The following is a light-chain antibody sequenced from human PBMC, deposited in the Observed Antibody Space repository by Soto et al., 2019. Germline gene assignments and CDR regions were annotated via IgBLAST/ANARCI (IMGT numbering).Light chain of an antibody. CDR1: SSDIGTYNS. J-gene: IGLJ3*02. CDR3: CSYTSTYTLV. Sequence: QSALTQPASVSGSPGQSITISCTGTSSDIGTYNSVSWYQHHPGKAPKLLIFEVIDRPSGVSDRFSGSKSGNTASLTISGLQPEDEADYYCCSYTSTYTLVFGGGTQLTVL. CDR2: EVI. V-gene: IGLV2-14*01.